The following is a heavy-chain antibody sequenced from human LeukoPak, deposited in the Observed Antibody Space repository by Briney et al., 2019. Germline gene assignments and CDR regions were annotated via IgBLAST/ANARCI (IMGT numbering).Heavy chain of an antibody. D-gene: IGHD4-17*01. V-gene: IGHV3-21*01. Sequence: KAGGSLRLSCAASGFIFSSYAMNWVRQSPGKGLEWVSSISGSGSYIHYADSMKRRFTISRDNAKKSVYLHMSRLRAEDTAVYYCARGLGSGDYVANAFDFWGRGTTVSVS. J-gene: IGHJ3*01. CDR2: ISGSGSYI. CDR3: ARGLGSGDYVANAFDF. CDR1: GFIFSSYA.